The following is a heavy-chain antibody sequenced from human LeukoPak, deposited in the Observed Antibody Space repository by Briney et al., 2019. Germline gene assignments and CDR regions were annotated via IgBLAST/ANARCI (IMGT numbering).Heavy chain of an antibody. CDR3: VSDLCGGDDQ. J-gene: IGHJ5*02. D-gene: IGHD3-3*01. Sequence: GGSLRLSCAASGFTFNSYWMHWVRRAPGKGLVWVSRIDEDGKTIDYADSVKGRFTISRGNAKDTLYLQMSSLRDEDTAVYYCVSDLCGGDDQWGRGTLVTVSS. CDR1: GFTFNSYW. CDR2: IDEDGKTI. V-gene: IGHV3-74*01.